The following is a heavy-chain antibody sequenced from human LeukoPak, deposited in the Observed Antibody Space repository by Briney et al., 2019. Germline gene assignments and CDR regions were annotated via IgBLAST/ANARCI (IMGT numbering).Heavy chain of an antibody. Sequence: GASVKVSCKASGYTFTSYVISWVRQAPGQGLEWMGWISAYNGNTNYAQKLQGRVTMTTDTSTSTAYMELRSLRSYYTAVYYCARDSRGSGYYDYFDYWGQGTLVTISS. CDR3: ARDSRGSGYYDYFDY. J-gene: IGHJ4*02. V-gene: IGHV1-18*01. CDR1: GYTFTSYV. D-gene: IGHD3-3*01. CDR2: ISAYNGNT.